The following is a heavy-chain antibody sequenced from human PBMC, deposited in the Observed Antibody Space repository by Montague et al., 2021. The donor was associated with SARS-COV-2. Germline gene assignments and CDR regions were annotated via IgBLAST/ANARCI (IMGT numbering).Heavy chain of an antibody. CDR1: GGSISSFY. V-gene: IGHV4-59*08. CDR3: ARHYSATLPAVY. Sequence: SETLSLTCTASGGSISSFYWSWLRQPSGKGLEWIGYISDSGSTNYNPSLTRRVTTSVDTSKNQFSLKVNSVTAADTAVYYCARHYSATLPAVYWGQGTLVTVSS. J-gene: IGHJ4*02. D-gene: IGHD2-15*01. CDR2: ISDSGST.